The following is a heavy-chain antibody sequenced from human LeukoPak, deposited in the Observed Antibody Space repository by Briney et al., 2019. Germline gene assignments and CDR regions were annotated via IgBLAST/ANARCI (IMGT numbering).Heavy chain of an antibody. J-gene: IGHJ4*02. D-gene: IGHD3-10*01. CDR3: AREMSGSGMTY. V-gene: IGHV3-21*01. CDR1: GFSFSRYA. Sequence: GGSLRLSCAASGFSFSRYAMNWVRQAPGKGLEWVSLISSTGTYTYYPDSVKGRFTISRDNAKNSLILYMSNLRVEDTAVYYCAREMSGSGMTYWGQGTQVTVSS. CDR2: ISSTGTYT.